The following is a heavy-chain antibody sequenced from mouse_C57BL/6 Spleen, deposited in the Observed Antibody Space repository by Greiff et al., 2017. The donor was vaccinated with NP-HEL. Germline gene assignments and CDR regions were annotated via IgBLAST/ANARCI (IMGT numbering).Heavy chain of an antibody. CDR1: GFTFSDYG. J-gene: IGHJ3*01. V-gene: IGHV5-17*01. CDR2: ISSGSSTI. CDR3: ARTSPFAY. Sequence: EVQLVESGGGLVKPGGSLKLSCAASGFTFSDYGMHWFRQAPEKGLEWVAYISSGSSTIYYADTVKGRFTISRDNAKNTLFLQMTSLRSEDTAMYYCARTSPFAYWGQGTLVTVSA.